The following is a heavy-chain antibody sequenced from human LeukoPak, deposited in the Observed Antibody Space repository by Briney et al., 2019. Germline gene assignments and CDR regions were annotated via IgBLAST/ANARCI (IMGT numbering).Heavy chain of an antibody. CDR2: IYHSGTT. Sequence: PSETLSLTCTVPGSSISSGYYWGWIRQPPGKGLEWIGSIYHSGTTYYNPSLKSRVTISVDTSKNQFSLKLSSVTAADTAVYYCARGNYDYVWGGIDYWGQGTLVTVSS. CDR1: GSSISSGYY. V-gene: IGHV4-38-2*02. D-gene: IGHD3-16*01. CDR3: ARGNYDYVWGGIDY. J-gene: IGHJ4*02.